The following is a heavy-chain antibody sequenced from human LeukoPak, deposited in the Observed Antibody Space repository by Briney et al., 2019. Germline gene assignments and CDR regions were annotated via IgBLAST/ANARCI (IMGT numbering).Heavy chain of an antibody. Sequence: PGGSLRLSCAASGFTVSSNYINWVREAPGKGLEWVSLIYSGGTTYYADSVKGRFTISRDNSKNTLYLQMNSLRAEDTAVYYCAKRRGLELLYYYYMDVWGKGTTVTVSS. CDR3: AKRRGLELLYYYYMDV. CDR2: IYSGGTT. D-gene: IGHD1-7*01. V-gene: IGHV3-53*01. J-gene: IGHJ6*03. CDR1: GFTVSSNY.